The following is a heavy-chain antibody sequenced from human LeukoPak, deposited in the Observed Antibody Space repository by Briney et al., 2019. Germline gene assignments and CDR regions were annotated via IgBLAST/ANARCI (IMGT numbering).Heavy chain of an antibody. CDR2: ISYDGINK. V-gene: IGHV3-30*04. Sequence: GESLRVSCAASGYTFSSYAMHWVRQAPGKGLEWGAVISYDGINKYYADSVKGRFTISRDNSKITLYLQMNSLTAEDTAVYYCAKDVMHYGWGRPYYMDAWGKGTTVIISS. D-gene: IGHD3-10*01. J-gene: IGHJ6*03. CDR1: GYTFSSYA. CDR3: AKDVMHYGWGRPYYMDA.